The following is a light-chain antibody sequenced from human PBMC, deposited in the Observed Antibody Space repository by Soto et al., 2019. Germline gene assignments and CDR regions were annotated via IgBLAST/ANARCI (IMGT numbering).Light chain of an antibody. CDR2: EGS. CDR1: SSDVGSYNL. J-gene: IGLJ2*01. V-gene: IGLV2-23*01. CDR3: CSYAGSSIVV. Sequence: QSALTQPASVSGSPGQSITISCTGTSSDVGSYNLVSWYQQHPGKAPKLMIYEGSKRPSGVSNRFSGSKSGNTASLTISGRQGEDEADYYCCSYAGSSIVVFGGGTKLTVL.